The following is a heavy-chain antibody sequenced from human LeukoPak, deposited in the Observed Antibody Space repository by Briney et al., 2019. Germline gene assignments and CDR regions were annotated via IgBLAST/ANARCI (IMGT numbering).Heavy chain of an antibody. V-gene: IGHV3-30-3*01. J-gene: IGHJ4*02. CDR1: GFTFSTYA. CDR2: ISYDGSNK. D-gene: IGHD4-17*01. Sequence: GGSLRLSCAASGFTFSTYAMHWVRQAPGKGLEWVAVISYDGSNKYYADSVKGRFTISRDNSKNTLYLQMNSLRAEDTAVYYCARRGESASYGDYRFDYWGQGTLVTVSS. CDR3: ARRGESASYGDYRFDY.